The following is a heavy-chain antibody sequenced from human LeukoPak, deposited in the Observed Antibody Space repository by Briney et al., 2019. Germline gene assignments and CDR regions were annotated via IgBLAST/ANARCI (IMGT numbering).Heavy chain of an antibody. CDR3: ARVGDDSSTLTSLAFASENYYMDV. J-gene: IGHJ6*03. CDR2: IIPIFGTA. D-gene: IGHD6-13*01. Sequence: SAKVSCKASGDTFSSYGVNWVRQAPGQGLEWMGGIIPIFGTANYEQKFQGRVTITADKSTRTAYMELISLRYEDTAVYYCARVGDDSSTLTSLAFASENYYMDVWGKGTTVTISS. CDR1: GDTFSSYG. V-gene: IGHV1-69*06.